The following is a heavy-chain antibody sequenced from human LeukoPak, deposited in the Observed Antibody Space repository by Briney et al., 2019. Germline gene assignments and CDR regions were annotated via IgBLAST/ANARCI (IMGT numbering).Heavy chain of an antibody. V-gene: IGHV3-23*01. D-gene: IGHD3-16*02. CDR3: GKALSSAFYYFDL. Sequence: GGSLRLSCVASGFTFSNYAMNWVRQAPGKGLEWVSGVSGGGSSTYYADSVKGRFTISRDNSRNTLYLEMNSLRADDTAVYYCGKALSSAFYYFDLGGRGTLVTVSS. CDR1: GFTFSNYA. J-gene: IGHJ2*01. CDR2: VSGGGSST.